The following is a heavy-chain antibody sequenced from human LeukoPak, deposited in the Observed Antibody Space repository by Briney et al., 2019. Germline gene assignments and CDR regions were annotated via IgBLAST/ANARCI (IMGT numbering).Heavy chain of an antibody. CDR3: ARDGEAARPRAYYYYYYMDV. J-gene: IGHJ6*03. V-gene: IGHV1-69*05. Sequence: PEASVQVSCQASGGPFSSYAISWVRPAPGQGLAWMGGIIPIFGTANYAQKFQGRVTITTDESTSTAYMGLSSLRSEDTAVYYCARDGEAARPRAYYYYYYMDVWGKGTTVTVSS. D-gene: IGHD6-6*01. CDR2: IIPIFGTA. CDR1: GGPFSSYA.